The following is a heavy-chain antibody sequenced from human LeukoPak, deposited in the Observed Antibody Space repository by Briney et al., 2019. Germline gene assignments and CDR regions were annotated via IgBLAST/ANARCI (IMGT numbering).Heavy chain of an antibody. J-gene: IGHJ6*02. CDR2: INRNGGDT. Sequence: PGGSLRLSFAASGFTFDDYGMSWVRQVPGKGLEWVSGINRNGGDTRYADSVKGRFTISRDNGKNSLYLQMNSLRAEDTALYHCARDRPYTNYGTNGMDVWGQGTTVTVSS. V-gene: IGHV3-20*02. D-gene: IGHD4/OR15-4a*01. CDR1: GFTFDDYG. CDR3: ARDRPYTNYGTNGMDV.